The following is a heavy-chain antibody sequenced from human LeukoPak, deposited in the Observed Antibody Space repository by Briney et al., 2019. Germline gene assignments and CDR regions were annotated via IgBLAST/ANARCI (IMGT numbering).Heavy chain of an antibody. D-gene: IGHD3-22*01. Sequence: GESPKISCKGSGDSFTSYWIGWVRQMPGKGLEWMGIIYPGDSDTRYSPSFQGQVTISADKSISTAYLQWSSLKASDTAMYYCARLSAYYDSSGYYYKGAFDIWGQGTMVTVSS. CDR1: GDSFTSYW. CDR3: ARLSAYYDSSGYYYKGAFDI. CDR2: IYPGDSDT. J-gene: IGHJ3*02. V-gene: IGHV5-51*01.